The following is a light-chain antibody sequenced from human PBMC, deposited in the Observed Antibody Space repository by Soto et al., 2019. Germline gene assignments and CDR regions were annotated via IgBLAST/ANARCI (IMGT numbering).Light chain of an antibody. CDR3: SSFAGNNNLV. Sequence: QSALTQPPSASGSPGQSVTISCTGTSSDVGGYNYVSWYQQHTGKAPKLMISEVSKRPSGVPDRFSGSKSGNTASLTVSGLQTEDEADYYCSSFAGNNNLVFGGGTKLTVL. CDR2: EVS. CDR1: SSDVGGYNY. V-gene: IGLV2-8*01. J-gene: IGLJ2*01.